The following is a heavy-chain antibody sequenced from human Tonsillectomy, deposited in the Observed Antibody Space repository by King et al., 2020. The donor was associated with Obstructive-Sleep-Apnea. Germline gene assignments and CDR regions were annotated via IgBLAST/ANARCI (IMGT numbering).Heavy chain of an antibody. CDR1: GFTFSSYS. Sequence: VQLVESGGGLVKPGGSLRLSCAASGFTFSSYSMNWVRQAPGKGLEWVSSISSSSSYIYYADSVKGRFTISRDNAKNSLYLQMNSLRAEDTAVYYCARERYSSGWYYSLGFWGQGTLVTVSS. CDR3: ARERYSSGWYYSLGF. J-gene: IGHJ4*02. CDR2: ISSSSSYI. V-gene: IGHV3-21*01. D-gene: IGHD6-19*01.